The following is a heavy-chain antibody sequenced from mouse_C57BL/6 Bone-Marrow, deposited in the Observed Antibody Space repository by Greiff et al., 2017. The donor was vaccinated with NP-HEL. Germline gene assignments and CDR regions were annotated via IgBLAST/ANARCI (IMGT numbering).Heavy chain of an antibody. CDR3: ADYYYGSSHWYFDV. CDR1: GFNIKNTY. V-gene: IGHV14-3*01. D-gene: IGHD1-1*01. Sequence: DVKLVESVAELVRPGASVKLSCTASGFNIKNTYMHWVKQRPEQGLEWIGRIDPANGNTKYAPKFQGKATITADTSSNTAYLQLSGLTSEDTPIYYCADYYYGSSHWYFDVWGTGTTVTVSS. J-gene: IGHJ1*03. CDR2: IDPANGNT.